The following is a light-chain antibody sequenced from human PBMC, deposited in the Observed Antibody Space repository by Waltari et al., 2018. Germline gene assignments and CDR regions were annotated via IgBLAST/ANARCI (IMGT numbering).Light chain of an antibody. Sequence: DIQMTQSPSTLSAFIGDRVTIPCRASQSINTWLAWYQQRPGNAPKPLIYAASSVESGVPSRCSGRGSGTESTLTISSLQPDDFATYYCKQYNTYFTFGPGTKVDIK. CDR2: AAS. CDR1: QSINTW. J-gene: IGKJ3*01. V-gene: IGKV1-5*03. CDR3: KQYNTYFT.